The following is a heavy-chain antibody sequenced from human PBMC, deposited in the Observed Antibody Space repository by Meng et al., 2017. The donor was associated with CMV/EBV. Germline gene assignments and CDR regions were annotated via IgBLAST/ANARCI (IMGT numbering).Heavy chain of an antibody. Sequence: GGSLRLSCAASGFTFSSYGMHWVRLAPGKGLEWVAFIRYDGSNKYYADSVKGRFTISRDNSKNTLYLQMNSLRAEDTAVYYCAKDRGYYDSSGYNPMGDYYGMDVWGQGTTVTVSS. V-gene: IGHV3-30*02. CDR1: GFTFSSYG. CDR2: IRYDGSNK. J-gene: IGHJ6*02. D-gene: IGHD3-22*01. CDR3: AKDRGYYDSSGYNPMGDYYGMDV.